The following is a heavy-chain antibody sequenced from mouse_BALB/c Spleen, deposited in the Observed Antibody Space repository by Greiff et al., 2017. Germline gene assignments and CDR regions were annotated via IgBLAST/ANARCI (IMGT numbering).Heavy chain of an antibody. Sequence: QVQLLQSGAGLVRPGSSVNISCTASGFAFSSYWMNWVRQTPGKGLEWIGQIYAGGGNTNYDGKFKSKATLTANTNSNTAYIQLSSLTSEDSTVYFCTRLDGNYAYYYAMDYWGQGTSVTVSS. D-gene: IGHD2-1*01. CDR1: GFAFSSYW. V-gene: IGHV1-80*01. CDR2: IYAGGGNT. J-gene: IGHJ4*01. CDR3: TRLDGNYAYYYAMDY.